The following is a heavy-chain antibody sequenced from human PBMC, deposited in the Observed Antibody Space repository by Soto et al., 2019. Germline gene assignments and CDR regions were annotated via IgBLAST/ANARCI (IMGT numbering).Heavy chain of an antibody. V-gene: IGHV1-3*01. J-gene: IGHJ4*02. Sequence: ASVKVSCKASGYTFTSYAMHWVLQAPGQRLEWMGWINAGNGNTKYSQKFQGRVTITRDTSASTAYMELSSLRSEDTAVYYCARGVGLYSNYDYWGQGTLVTVS. CDR3: ARGVGLYSNYDY. CDR2: INAGNGNT. CDR1: GYTFTSYA. D-gene: IGHD2-2*02.